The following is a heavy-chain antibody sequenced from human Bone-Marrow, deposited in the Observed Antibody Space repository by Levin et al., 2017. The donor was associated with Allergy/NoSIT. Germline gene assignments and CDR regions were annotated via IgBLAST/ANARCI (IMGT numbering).Heavy chain of an antibody. V-gene: IGHV3-23*01. CDR3: AKDRVAVSSGVLDY. Sequence: GESLKISCAASGFTFSNHAMSWVRQAPGKGLEWVSAISNSGGSTYYADSVKGRFTISRDNSKNTLYVQMNSLRAEDTAVYYCAKDRVAVSSGVLDYWGQGTLVTVSS. CDR2: ISNSGGST. CDR1: GFTFSNHA. J-gene: IGHJ4*02. D-gene: IGHD6-19*01.